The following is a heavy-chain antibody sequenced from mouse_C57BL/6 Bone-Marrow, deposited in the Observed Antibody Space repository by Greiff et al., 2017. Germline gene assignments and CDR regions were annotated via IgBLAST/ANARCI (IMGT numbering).Heavy chain of an antibody. V-gene: IGHV1-64*01. CDR1: GYTFTSYW. D-gene: IGHD1-1*01. J-gene: IGHJ2*01. CDR3: ARDPITTVVATDY. CDR2: IHPNSGST. Sequence: QVQLQQPGAELVKPGASVKLSCKASGYTFTSYWMHWVKQRPGQGLEWIGMIHPNSGSTNYNEKFKSKATLTVDKSSSTAYMQLSSLTSEDSAVYYCARDPITTVVATDYLGQGTTLTVSS.